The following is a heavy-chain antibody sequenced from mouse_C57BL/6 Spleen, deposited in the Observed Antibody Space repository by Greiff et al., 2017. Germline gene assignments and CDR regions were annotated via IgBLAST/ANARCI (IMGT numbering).Heavy chain of an antibody. V-gene: IGHV1-42*01. CDR3: ARGGNDAMDY. CDR1: GYSFTGYY. D-gene: IGHD2-1*01. CDR2: INPSTGGT. Sequence: VQLQQSGPELVKPGASVKISCKASGYSFTGYYMNWVKQSPEKSLEWIGEINPSTGGTTNNQKFKAKATLTVDKSSSTAYMQLKSLTSEDAAVYYCARGGNDAMDYWGQGTSVTVSS. J-gene: IGHJ4*01.